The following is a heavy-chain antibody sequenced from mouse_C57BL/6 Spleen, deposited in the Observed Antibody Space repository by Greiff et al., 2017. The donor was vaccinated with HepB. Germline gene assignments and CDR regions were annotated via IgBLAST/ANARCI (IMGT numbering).Heavy chain of an antibody. V-gene: IGHV1-69*01. Sequence: VQLQQPGAELVMPGASVKLSCKASGYTFTSYWMHWVKQRPGQGLEWIGEIDPSDSYTNYNQKFKGKSTLTVDKSSSTAYMQLSSLTSEDSAVYYCARGSSNYDWYFDVWGTGTTVTVSS. D-gene: IGHD2-5*01. J-gene: IGHJ1*03. CDR3: ARGSSNYDWYFDV. CDR2: IDPSDSYT. CDR1: GYTFTSYW.